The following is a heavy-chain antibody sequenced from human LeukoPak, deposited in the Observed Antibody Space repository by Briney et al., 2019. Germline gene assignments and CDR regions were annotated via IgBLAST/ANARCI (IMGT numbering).Heavy chain of an antibody. D-gene: IGHD3-3*01. J-gene: IGHJ4*02. CDR2: ISSDGSNK. V-gene: IGHV3-30-3*01. CDR3: ARDPRQGITIFGGYFDY. CDR1: GFTFSSNT. Sequence: GGSLRLSCAASGFTFSSNTMHWVRQAPGKGLEWVAVISSDGSNKYYADSVKGRFTISRDNSKNTLYLQMNSLRAEDTAVYYCARDPRQGITIFGGYFDYWGQGSLVTVSS.